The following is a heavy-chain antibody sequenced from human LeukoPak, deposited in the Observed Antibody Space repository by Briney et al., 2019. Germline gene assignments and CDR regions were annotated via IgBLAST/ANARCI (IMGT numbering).Heavy chain of an antibody. Sequence: SETLSLTCAVYGVSFSGYYWSWIRQPPGKGLEWIGEINHSGSTNYNPSLKSRVTRSVDTSKNQFSLKLSSVTAADTAVYYCARGRSIAARRGWFDPWGQGTLVTVSS. CDR3: ARGRSIAARRGWFDP. V-gene: IGHV4-34*01. J-gene: IGHJ5*02. CDR1: GVSFSGYY. CDR2: INHSGST. D-gene: IGHD6-6*01.